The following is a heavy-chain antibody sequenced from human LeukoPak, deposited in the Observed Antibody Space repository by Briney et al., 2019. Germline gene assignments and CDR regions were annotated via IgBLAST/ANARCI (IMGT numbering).Heavy chain of an antibody. CDR3: ARSPVATPLM. CDR2: INHSGST. J-gene: IGHJ4*02. V-gene: IGHV4-34*01. Sequence: PGGSLRLSCAASGFTFSSYAMSWIRQPPGKGLEWIGEINHSGSTNYNPSLKSRVTISVDTSKNQFSLKLSSVTAADTAVYYCARSPVATPLMWGQGTLVTVSS. CDR1: GFTFSSYA. D-gene: IGHD5-12*01.